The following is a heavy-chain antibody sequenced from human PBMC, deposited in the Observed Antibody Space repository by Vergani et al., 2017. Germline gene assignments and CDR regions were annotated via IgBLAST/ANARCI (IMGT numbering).Heavy chain of an antibody. V-gene: IGHV3-23*01. CDR3: ARISGGSAPYLHY. CDR2: LSASDRRT. J-gene: IGHJ1*01. CDR1: GFTFIMHA. D-gene: IGHD2-15*01. Sequence: EVQLLESGGDLVQPGGSLRLSCAASGFTFIMHAMSWVRQAPGKGLEWVSTLSASDRRTHYVDSVKGRFTISRDNAKTTLYLQMNSLRDEDRGVYYCARISGGSAPYLHYWGQGTLVTVSS.